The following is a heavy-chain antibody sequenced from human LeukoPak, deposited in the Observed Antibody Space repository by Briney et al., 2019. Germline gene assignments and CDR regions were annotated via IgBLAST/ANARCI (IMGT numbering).Heavy chain of an antibody. CDR3: ARTTDGGYTYGYFYYYYMDV. V-gene: IGHV4-34*01. Sequence: SETLSLTCAVYGGSFSSYYWSWIRQPPGKGLEWIGEINHSGSTNYNPSLKSRVTISVDTSKNQFSLKLTSVTAADTAVYYCARTTDGGYTYGYFYYYYMDVWGKGTTVTISS. CDR2: INHSGST. D-gene: IGHD5-18*01. J-gene: IGHJ6*03. CDR1: GGSFSSYY.